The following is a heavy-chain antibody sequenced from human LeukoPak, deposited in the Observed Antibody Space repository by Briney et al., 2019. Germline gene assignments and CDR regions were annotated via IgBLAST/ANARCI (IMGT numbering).Heavy chain of an antibody. J-gene: IGHJ5*02. CDR3: ARGGFWGIAAAGTDCA. D-gene: IGHD6-13*01. CDR2: IYYSGST. V-gene: IGHV4-31*03. Sequence: SQTLSLTCTVSGGSISSGGYYWSWIRQHPGKGLEWIGYIYYSGSTYYNPSLKSRVTISVDTSKNQFSLKLSSVTAADTAVYYCARGGFWGIAAAGTDCAWGQGTLVTVSS. CDR1: GGSISSGGYY.